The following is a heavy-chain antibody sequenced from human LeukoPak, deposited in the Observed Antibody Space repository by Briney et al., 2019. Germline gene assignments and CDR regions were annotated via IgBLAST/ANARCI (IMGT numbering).Heavy chain of an antibody. V-gene: IGHV4-39*01. CDR3: ARHDSSGYYFPCYFDL. D-gene: IGHD3-22*01. CDR1: GGSISSSSYY. Sequence: SETLSLXCTVSGGSISSSSYYWGWIRQPPGKGLEWIGSIYYSGITYYNPSLKSRVTISVDTSKNQFSLKLSSVTAADTAVYYCARHDSSGYYFPCYFDLWGRGTLVTVSS. J-gene: IGHJ2*01. CDR2: IYYSGIT.